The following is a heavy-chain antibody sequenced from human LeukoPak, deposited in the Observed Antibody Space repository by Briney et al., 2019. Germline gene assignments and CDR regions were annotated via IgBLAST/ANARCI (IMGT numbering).Heavy chain of an antibody. CDR3: ARPYASGYYHDAFDI. J-gene: IGHJ3*02. Sequence: SSETLSLTCTVSGGSISSYYWSWIRQPPGKGLEWIGYIYYSGSTNYSPSLKSRVTISVDTSKNQFSLKLSSVTAADTAVYYCARPYASGYYHDAFDIWGQGAMVTVSS. D-gene: IGHD3-22*01. V-gene: IGHV4-59*08. CDR2: IYYSGST. CDR1: GGSISSYY.